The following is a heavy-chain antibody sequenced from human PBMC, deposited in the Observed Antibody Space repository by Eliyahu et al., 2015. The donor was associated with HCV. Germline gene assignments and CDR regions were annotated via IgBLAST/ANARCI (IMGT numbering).Heavy chain of an antibody. J-gene: IGHJ4*02. CDR3: ARHEYAYGYGY. CDR2: VLYNGKT. V-gene: IGHV4-39*01. CDR1: GGSISXXIYS. Sequence: QLQLQESGPGLVKPSETLSLTCTVXGGSISXXIYSWGWXRXPPGKGLEWIGSVLYNGKTSYNPSLKSRVTVSVDTSKNHFSLKLSSLTAADTAVYYCARHEYAYGYGYWGQGSLVTVPS. D-gene: IGHD5-18*01.